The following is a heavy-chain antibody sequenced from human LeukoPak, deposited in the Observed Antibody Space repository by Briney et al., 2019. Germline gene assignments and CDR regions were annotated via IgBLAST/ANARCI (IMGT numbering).Heavy chain of an antibody. CDR1: GGSISSYY. V-gene: IGHV4-4*07. Sequence: PSETLSLTCTVSGGSISSYYWSWIRQPAGKGLEWIGRIYTSGSTNYNPSLKSRVTISEDTSKNQFSLKLSSVTAADTAVYYCASIYGDYVFDPWGQGTLVTVSS. CDR3: ASIYGDYVFDP. CDR2: IYTSGST. D-gene: IGHD4-17*01. J-gene: IGHJ5*02.